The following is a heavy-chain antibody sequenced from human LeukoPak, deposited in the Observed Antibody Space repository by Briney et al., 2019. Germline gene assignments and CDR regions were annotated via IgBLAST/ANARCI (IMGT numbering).Heavy chain of an antibody. CDR1: GGSLTGFH. Sequence: PSQTLSLTCHLSGGSLTGFHSGWIRHPPGEWLGWVGYIYYSGSSNYNPPLKSRVNISADTSKNQFSLKLSSVTAADTAVYYCARVPRSYYYYYYMDVWGKGTTVTVSS. CDR3: ARVPRSYYYYYYMDV. CDR2: IYYSGSS. J-gene: IGHJ6*03. V-gene: IGHV4-59*01.